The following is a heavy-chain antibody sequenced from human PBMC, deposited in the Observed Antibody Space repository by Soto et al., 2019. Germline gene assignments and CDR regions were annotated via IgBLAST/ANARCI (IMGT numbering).Heavy chain of an antibody. J-gene: IGHJ3*02. CDR1: GFTFDDYA. CDR3: AKAGITGTYDAFDI. Sequence: EVQLVESGGGLVQPGRSLRLSCAASGFTFDDYAMHWVRQAPGKGLEWVSGISWNSGSIGYADSVKGRFTISRDNAKNSLYLQMNSLRAEDTALYYCAKAGITGTYDAFDIWGKGTMVTVSS. V-gene: IGHV3-9*01. D-gene: IGHD1-20*01. CDR2: ISWNSGSI.